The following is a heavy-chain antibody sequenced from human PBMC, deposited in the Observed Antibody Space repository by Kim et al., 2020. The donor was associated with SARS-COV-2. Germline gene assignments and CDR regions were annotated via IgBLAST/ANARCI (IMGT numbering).Heavy chain of an antibody. CDR2: INPNSGGT. D-gene: IGHD3-22*01. CDR3: ARESTYYYDSSGYYDYFDY. V-gene: IGHV1-2*06. Sequence: ASVKVSCKACGYTFTGYYMHWVRQAPGQGLEWMGRINPNSGGTNYAQKFQGRVTMTRDTSISTAYMELSRLRSDDTAVYYCARESTYYYDSSGYYDYFDYWGQGTLVTVSS. CDR1: GYTFTGYY. J-gene: IGHJ4*02.